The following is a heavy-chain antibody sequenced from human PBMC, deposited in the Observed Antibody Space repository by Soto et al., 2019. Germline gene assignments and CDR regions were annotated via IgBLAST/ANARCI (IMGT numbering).Heavy chain of an antibody. Sequence: GGSLSLSCAASGFTFSSYGMHWVRQAPGKGLEWVAVISYDGSNKYYADSVKGRFTISRDNSKNTLYLQMNSLRAEDTAVYYCAKDVLRFLAWLAFYGMDVWGQGTTVTVSS. CDR2: ISYDGSNK. D-gene: IGHD3-3*01. CDR3: AKDVLRFLAWLAFYGMDV. V-gene: IGHV3-30*18. J-gene: IGHJ6*02. CDR1: GFTFSSYG.